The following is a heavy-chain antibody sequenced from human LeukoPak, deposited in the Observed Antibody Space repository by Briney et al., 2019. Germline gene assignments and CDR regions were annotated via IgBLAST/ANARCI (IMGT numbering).Heavy chain of an antibody. J-gene: IGHJ5*02. V-gene: IGHV4-30-4*02. CDR3: ARGPLGAPAGNWFDP. CDR1: GGSISSGDYY. Sequence: SETLSLTCTVSGGSISSGDYYWSWIRQPPGKGLEWIGYIYYSGSTYYNPSLKSRVTISVDTSKNQFSLKLSSVTAADTAVYYCARGPLGAPAGNWFDPWGQGTLVTVSS. D-gene: IGHD1-26*01. CDR2: IYYSGST.